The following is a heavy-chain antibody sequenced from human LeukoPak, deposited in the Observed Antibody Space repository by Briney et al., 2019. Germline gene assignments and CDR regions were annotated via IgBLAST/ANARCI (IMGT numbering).Heavy chain of an antibody. Sequence: SETLSLTCAVYGGSFSGYYWSWIRQPPGKGLEWIGEINHSGSTNYNPSLKSRVIISVATSKNQFSLNLTSVTAADTAVYYCATVPAAIRAVDYWGQGTLVTVSS. CDR3: ATVPAAIRAVDY. J-gene: IGHJ4*02. CDR1: GGSFSGYY. CDR2: INHSGST. V-gene: IGHV4-34*09. D-gene: IGHD2-2*01.